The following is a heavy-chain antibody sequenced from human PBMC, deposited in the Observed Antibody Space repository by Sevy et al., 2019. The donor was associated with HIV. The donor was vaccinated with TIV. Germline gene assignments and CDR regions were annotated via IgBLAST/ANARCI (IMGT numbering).Heavy chain of an antibody. V-gene: IGHV3-30-3*01. CDR3: ARDRSRGGIAVAGILGYFQH. Sequence: GGSLRLSCAASGFTFSSYAMHWVRQAPGKGLEWVAVISYDGSNKYYADSVKGRFTISRDNSKNTLYLQMNSLRAEDTAVYYCARDRSRGGIAVAGILGYFQHWDQGTLVTVSS. D-gene: IGHD6-19*01. CDR1: GFTFSSYA. CDR2: ISYDGSNK. J-gene: IGHJ1*01.